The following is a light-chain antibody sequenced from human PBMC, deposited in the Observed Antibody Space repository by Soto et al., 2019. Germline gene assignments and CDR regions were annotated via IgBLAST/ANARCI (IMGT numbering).Light chain of an antibody. CDR1: QSVSSSY. J-gene: IGKJ5*01. V-gene: IGKV3-15*01. CDR2: AAS. Sequence: IVVAQSPGTVSLSRLEFRSLCCMASQSVSSSYLAWYQQKPSQAPRLLIFAASTRATAIPARFSGSGSGTEFTLTINILQSEDFAVYYCQQYNNWPITFGQGTQLEI. CDR3: QQYNNWPIT.